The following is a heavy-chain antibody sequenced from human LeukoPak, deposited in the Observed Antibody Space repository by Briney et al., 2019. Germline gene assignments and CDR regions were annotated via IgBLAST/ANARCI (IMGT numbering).Heavy chain of an antibody. CDR3: ARGSYGYSGSYYRLDY. CDR2: INPNSGGT. V-gene: IGHV1-2*06. D-gene: IGHD1-26*01. Sequence: ASVKVSCKASGYTFTGYYMHWVRQAPGQGLEWMGRINPNSGGTNYAQKFQGRVTMTRDKSISTAYMELSRLRSDDTAVYYCARGSYGYSGSYYRLDYWGQGTLVTVSS. J-gene: IGHJ4*02. CDR1: GYTFTGYY.